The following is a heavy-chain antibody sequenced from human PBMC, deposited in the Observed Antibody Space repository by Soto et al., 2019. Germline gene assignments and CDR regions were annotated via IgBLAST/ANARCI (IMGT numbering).Heavy chain of an antibody. D-gene: IGHD6-19*01. CDR2: ISWNSGSI. V-gene: IGHV3-9*01. CDR1: GFTFDDYA. CDR3: AKVASSGSYALAFDI. Sequence: EVQLVESGGGLVQPGRSLRLSCAASGFTFDDYAMHWVRQAPGKGLEWVSGISWNSGSIGYADSVKGRFTISRDNAKNSLYLQMNSLRAEDTALYYCAKVASSGSYALAFDIWGQGTMVTVSS. J-gene: IGHJ3*02.